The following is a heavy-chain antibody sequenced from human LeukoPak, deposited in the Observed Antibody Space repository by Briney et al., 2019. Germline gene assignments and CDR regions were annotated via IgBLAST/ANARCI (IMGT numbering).Heavy chain of an antibody. D-gene: IGHD6-13*01. J-gene: IGHJ4*02. CDR3: AKDPAVGAAAGQFDY. Sequence: GGSLRLSCAASGFTFSSYGMHWVRQAPGKGLEWVAVISYDGSNKYYAASVKGRFTISRDNSKNTLYLQMNSLRAEDTDVYYCAKDPAVGAAAGQFDYWGQGTLVTVSS. V-gene: IGHV3-30*18. CDR2: ISYDGSNK. CDR1: GFTFSSYG.